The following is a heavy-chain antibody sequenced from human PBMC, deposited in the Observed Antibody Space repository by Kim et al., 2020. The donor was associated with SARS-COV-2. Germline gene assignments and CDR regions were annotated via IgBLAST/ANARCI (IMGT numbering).Heavy chain of an antibody. V-gene: IGHV1-18*01. CDR2: ISIYNGNT. CDR1: GYIFSNYG. J-gene: IGHJ5*01. Sequence: ASVKVSCKASGYIFSNYGISWVRQAPGQGLEWMGWISIYNGNTEYVQKFQDRVTMTADTSTSTAYMELTRLRSDDTAAYYCARDPTGGVPATLDSWGQGTLVTVSS. CDR3: ARDPTGGVPATLDS. D-gene: IGHD2-2*01.